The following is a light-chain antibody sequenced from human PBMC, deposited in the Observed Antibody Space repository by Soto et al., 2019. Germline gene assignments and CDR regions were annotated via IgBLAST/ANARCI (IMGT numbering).Light chain of an antibody. CDR1: QSISGT. J-gene: IGKJ1*01. V-gene: IGKV3-15*01. Sequence: ELVMTQSPATLSVSPGGRATLSCRASQSISGTFAWYQQKPGQAPRLLIYGASTRATSFPARFSCRGSGTDFPVTITSLKSEAFALCYLQGYNNLPWTFGQGTRVYIK. CDR2: GAS. CDR3: QGYNNLPWT.